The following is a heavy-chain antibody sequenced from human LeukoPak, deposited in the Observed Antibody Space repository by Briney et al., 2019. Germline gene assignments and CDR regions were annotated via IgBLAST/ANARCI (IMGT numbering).Heavy chain of an antibody. CDR1: GFTFSSYA. D-gene: IGHD5-18*01. CDR2: ISGSADTT. CDR3: ARKGGYGLDFDY. V-gene: IGHV3-23*01. J-gene: IGHJ4*02. Sequence: TGGSLRLSCAASGFTFSSYAMSWVRQAPGKGLEWVSAISGSADTTYFADSVKGRFTTSRDNSKNTLYLQMNSLSAEDTAVYYCARKGGYGLDFDYWGQGALVTVSS.